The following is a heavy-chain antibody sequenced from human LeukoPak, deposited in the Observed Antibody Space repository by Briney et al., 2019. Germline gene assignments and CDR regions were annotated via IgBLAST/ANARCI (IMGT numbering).Heavy chain of an antibody. Sequence: SETLSLTCAVYGGSFSGYCWSWIRQPPGKGLEWIGEINHSGSTNYNPSLKSRVTISVDTSKDQFSLKLSSVTAADTAVYYCARVTGIFDYWGQGALVTVSS. CDR2: INHSGST. CDR3: ARVTGIFDY. CDR1: GGSFSGYC. J-gene: IGHJ4*02. V-gene: IGHV4-34*01. D-gene: IGHD1-1*01.